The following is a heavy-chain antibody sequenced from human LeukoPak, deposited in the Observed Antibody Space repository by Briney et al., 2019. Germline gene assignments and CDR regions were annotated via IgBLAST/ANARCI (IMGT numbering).Heavy chain of an antibody. J-gene: IGHJ4*02. D-gene: IGHD6-19*01. CDR2: MSPNSGDT. Sequence: GASVKVSCKASGYTFTSYDINWVRHATGQGLEWMGWMSPNSGDTGYAQKFQGRVTVTRDTSISTAYMELSSLRSEAAAVYYCARSPATHSSGWHIPPHEFDYWGQGTLVTVSS. CDR3: ARSPATHSSGWHIPPHEFDY. CDR1: GYTFTSYD. V-gene: IGHV1-8*01.